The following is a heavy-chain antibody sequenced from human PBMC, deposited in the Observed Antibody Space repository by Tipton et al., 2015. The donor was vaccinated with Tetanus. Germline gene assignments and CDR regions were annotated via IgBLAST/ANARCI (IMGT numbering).Heavy chain of an antibody. D-gene: IGHD6-13*01. CDR1: GFSFSKYG. J-gene: IGHJ6*02. Sequence: SLRLSCAASGFSFSKYGLSWVRQAPGRGLEWVASITGSGGTAYYADSVKGRFTISRDNSKNSLDLQLNSLRADDTAVYYCARSRGMAAAGTDYYYYYGPDLWGQGTTVTVSS. CDR2: ITGSGGTA. V-gene: IGHV3-23*01. CDR3: ARSRGMAAAGTDYYYYYGPDL.